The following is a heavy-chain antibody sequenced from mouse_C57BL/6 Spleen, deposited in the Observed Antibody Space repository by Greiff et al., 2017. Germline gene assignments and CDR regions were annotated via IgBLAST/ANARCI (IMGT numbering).Heavy chain of an antibody. CDR1: GFTFSSYA. CDR2: ISDGGSYT. Sequence: EVKLVESGGGLVKPGGSLKLSCAASGFTFSSYAMSWVRQTPEKRLAWVATISDGGSYTYYPDNVKGRFTISRDNAKNNLYLQMSHLKSEDTAMYYCARGGDEKTWFAYWGQGTLVTVSA. J-gene: IGHJ3*01. D-gene: IGHD3-3*01. CDR3: ARGGDEKTWFAY. V-gene: IGHV5-4*03.